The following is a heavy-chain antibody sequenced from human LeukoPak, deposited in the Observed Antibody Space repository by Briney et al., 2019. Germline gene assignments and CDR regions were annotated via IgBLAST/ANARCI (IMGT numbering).Heavy chain of an antibody. CDR3: ARDRGRSVAGIDY. V-gene: IGHV4-30-4*01. CDR2: IYYSGST. Sequence: PSETLSLTCTVSGGSISSGDYYWSWIRQPPGKGLEWIGYIYYSGSTYYNPSLKSRVTISVDTSKNQFSLKLSSVTAADTAVYYCARDRGRSVAGIDYWGQGTLVTVPS. D-gene: IGHD6-19*01. CDR1: GGSISSGDYY. J-gene: IGHJ4*02.